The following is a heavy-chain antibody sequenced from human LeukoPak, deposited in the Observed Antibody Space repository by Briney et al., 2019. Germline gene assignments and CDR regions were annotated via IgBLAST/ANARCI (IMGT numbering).Heavy chain of an antibody. Sequence: ASVKVSCKASGYTFTSYDINWVRQATGQGLEWMGWMNPNSGNTGYAQKFQGRVTMTRNTSISTAYMELSSLRSEDTAVYYCARAHFYCSSTSCPVVYFDYWGQGTLVTVSS. V-gene: IGHV1-8*01. CDR2: MNPNSGNT. CDR3: ARAHFYCSSTSCPVVYFDY. D-gene: IGHD2-2*01. J-gene: IGHJ4*02. CDR1: GYTFTSYD.